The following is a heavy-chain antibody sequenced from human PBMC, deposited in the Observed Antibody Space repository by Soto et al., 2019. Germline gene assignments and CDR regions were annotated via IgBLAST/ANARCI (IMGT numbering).Heavy chain of an antibody. CDR2: IHHSGTA. CDR1: GDSISSGAYY. CDR3: ARGDSFGGSYYFDY. D-gene: IGHD3-10*01. V-gene: IGHV4-31*03. Sequence: QVQLRESGPGLVKPSQTLSLTCTVSGDSISSGAYYWSWVRQHPGKGLEWIAYIHHSGTAFYNPSLRSRTTISLDTSNNQFSLKLSSVIAADTAVYFCARGDSFGGSYYFDYWGQGTLVTVSS. J-gene: IGHJ4*02.